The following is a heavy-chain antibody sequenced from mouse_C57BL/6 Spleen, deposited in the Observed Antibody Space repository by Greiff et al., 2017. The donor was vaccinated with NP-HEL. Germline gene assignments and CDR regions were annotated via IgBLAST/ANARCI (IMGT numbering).Heavy chain of an antibody. CDR2: IYPGSGST. V-gene: IGHV1-55*01. CDR3: ARGGYY. CDR1: GYTFTSYW. Sequence: QVQLQQSGAELVRPGSSVKMSCKASGYTFTSYWITWVKQRPGQGLEWIGDIYPGSGSTNYNEKFKSKATLTVDTSSSTAYMQLSSLTSEDSSVYYCARGGYYWGQGTTLTVSS. J-gene: IGHJ2*01. D-gene: IGHD3-1*01.